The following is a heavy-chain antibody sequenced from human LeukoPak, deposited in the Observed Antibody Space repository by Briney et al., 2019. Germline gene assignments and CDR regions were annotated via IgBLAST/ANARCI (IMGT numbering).Heavy chain of an antibody. D-gene: IGHD1-14*01. CDR3: ARHPFGYNIGDV. CDR2: ISYTGGT. Sequence: SETLSLTCTVSGGSIRSYFWTWIRQPPGKGLEWIGYISYTGGTNYNPSLKTRVTISVDTSKTHFSLKPSSVTAADTAVYYCARHPFGYNIGDVWGQGTTVTVSS. J-gene: IGHJ6*02. CDR1: GGSIRSYF. V-gene: IGHV4-59*08.